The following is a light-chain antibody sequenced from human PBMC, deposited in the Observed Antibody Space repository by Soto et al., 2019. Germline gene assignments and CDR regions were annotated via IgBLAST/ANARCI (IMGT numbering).Light chain of an antibody. Sequence: DIPMTQSPSTLSASVGDRATPTCRASQSISSWLAWYQQKPGKAPKLLIYKASSLESGVPSRFSGSGSGTEFTLTISSLQPDDFATYYCQQYNSYGTFGQGTKVDIK. CDR3: QQYNSYGT. CDR2: KAS. CDR1: QSISSW. J-gene: IGKJ1*01. V-gene: IGKV1-5*03.